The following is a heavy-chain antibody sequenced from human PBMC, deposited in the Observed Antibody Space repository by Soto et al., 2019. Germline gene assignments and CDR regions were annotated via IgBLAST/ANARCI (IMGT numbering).Heavy chain of an antibody. CDR3: ARDRYSHDLDAFDL. CDR2: IHYSGAT. CDR1: GDSIGSYF. D-gene: IGHD5-18*01. V-gene: IGHV4-59*01. Sequence: QVQLQESGPGLVKPSETLSLTCTVSGDSIGSYFWNWIRQSPTKGLEWIGYIHYSGATDQNPSLKNRVTLSVDTAKNQFSLRLTSVTAADTAVYYCARDRYSHDLDAFDLWGQGTMVTVSS. J-gene: IGHJ3*01.